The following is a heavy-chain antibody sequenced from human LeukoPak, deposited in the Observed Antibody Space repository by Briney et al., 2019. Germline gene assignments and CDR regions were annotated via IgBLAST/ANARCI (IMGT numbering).Heavy chain of an antibody. V-gene: IGHV4-39*01. CDR3: ARKTKGRQLGWQSDY. CDR1: GVSISSSSYY. D-gene: IGHD6-13*01. Sequence: SETLSLTCTVSGVSISSSSYYWGWIRQPPGKGLEWIGSIYYSGSTYYNPSLKSRVTISGDTSKNQFSLKLSSVTAADTAVYYCARKTKGRQLGWQSDYWGQGTLVTVSS. J-gene: IGHJ4*02. CDR2: IYYSGST.